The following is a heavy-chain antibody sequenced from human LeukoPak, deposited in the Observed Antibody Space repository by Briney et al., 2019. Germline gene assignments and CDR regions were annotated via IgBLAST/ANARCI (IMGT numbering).Heavy chain of an antibody. D-gene: IGHD1-26*01. CDR1: GGSISSGSYY. V-gene: IGHV4-61*02. Sequence: SETLSLTCTVSGGSISSGSYYWSWIRQPAGKGLEWIGRIYTSGSTNYNPSLKSRVTISVDTSKNQFSLKLSSVTAADTAVYYCARGPKVGAWGYWGQGTLVTVSS. CDR3: ARGPKVGAWGY. J-gene: IGHJ4*02. CDR2: IYTSGST.